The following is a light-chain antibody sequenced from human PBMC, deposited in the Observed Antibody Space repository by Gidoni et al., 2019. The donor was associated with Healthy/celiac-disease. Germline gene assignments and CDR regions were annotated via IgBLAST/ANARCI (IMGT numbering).Light chain of an antibody. V-gene: IGKV3-11*01. CDR2: DAS. Sequence: EIVLTQSPATLSLSPGERATLSCRASQSVSSYLAWYQQKPGQAPRLLIYDASNRATGIPARFRGSGSGTDFTLTISSLEPEDFAVYYCQQRSNGPWTFXQXTKVEIK. J-gene: IGKJ1*01. CDR1: QSVSSY. CDR3: QQRSNGPWT.